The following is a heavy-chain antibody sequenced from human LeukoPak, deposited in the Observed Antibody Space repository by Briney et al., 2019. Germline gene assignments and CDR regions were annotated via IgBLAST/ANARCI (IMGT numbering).Heavy chain of an antibody. CDR1: GFTVSSNY. CDR3: ARDGGFYGSGSSHFDY. V-gene: IGHV3-53*01. CDR2: IYSGGST. Sequence: PGGSLRLSCAASGFTVSSNYMSWVRQAPGKGLEWGSVIYSGGSTYYADSVKGRFTISRDNSKNTLYLQMNSLRAEDTAVYYCARDGGFYGSGSSHFDYWGQGTLVTVSS. J-gene: IGHJ4*02. D-gene: IGHD3-10*01.